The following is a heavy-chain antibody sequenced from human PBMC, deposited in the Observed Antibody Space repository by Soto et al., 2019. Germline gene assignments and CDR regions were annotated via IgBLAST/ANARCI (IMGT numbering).Heavy chain of an antibody. V-gene: IGHV3-30-3*01. CDR1: GFTFSNYA. J-gene: IGHJ4*02. CDR3: VKASGGSDYGRYFDY. Sequence: QVQLVESGGGVVQPGRSLRLSCAASGFTFSNYAMHWVRQAPGKGLEWVADISYDGNNEYYPDSVKGRFIISRDNSKNTLYVQMNSLRGEDTAVYYCVKASGGSDYGRYFDYWGQGTLVTVSS. CDR2: ISYDGNNE. D-gene: IGHD1-26*01.